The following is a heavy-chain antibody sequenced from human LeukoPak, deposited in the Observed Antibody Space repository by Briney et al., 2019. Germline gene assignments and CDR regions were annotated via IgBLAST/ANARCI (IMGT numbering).Heavy chain of an antibody. D-gene: IGHD3-10*01. V-gene: IGHV5-51*01. CDR1: GYSFTSYW. Sequence: GESLKISCKGSGYSFTSYWIGWVRQMPGKGLERMGIIYPGDSDTRYSPSFQGQVTISADKSISTAYLQWSSLKASDTAMYYCARMLRGVIIKDYYYGMDVWGQGTTVTVSS. J-gene: IGHJ6*02. CDR2: IYPGDSDT. CDR3: ARMLRGVIIKDYYYGMDV.